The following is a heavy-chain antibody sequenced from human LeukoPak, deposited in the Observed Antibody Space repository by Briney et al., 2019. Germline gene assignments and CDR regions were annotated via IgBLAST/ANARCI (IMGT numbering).Heavy chain of an antibody. CDR1: GFSVSSNY. J-gene: IGHJ1*01. Sequence: GGSLRLSCAASGFSVSSNYMSWVRQTPGKGLEWVSAISGSGGSTYYADSVKGRFTISRDNSKNTLYLQMNSLRAEDTAVYYCAKGPGIAPPAFQHWGQGTLVTVSS. D-gene: IGHD6-13*01. CDR3: AKGPGIAPPAFQH. CDR2: ISGSGGST. V-gene: IGHV3-23*01.